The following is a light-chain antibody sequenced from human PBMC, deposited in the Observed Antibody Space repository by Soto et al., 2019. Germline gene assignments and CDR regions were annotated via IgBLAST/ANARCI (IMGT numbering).Light chain of an antibody. Sequence: IVLTQSPGTLSLSPGEGATLSCRASQSVSSSYLAWYQQKPGQAPRLLIYGASSRATGIPDRFSGSGSGTEFTLIISRLEPVDFAVYYCQQYGSSPWTFVKGTKVEIK. CDR3: QQYGSSPWT. V-gene: IGKV3-20*01. CDR1: QSVSSSY. CDR2: GAS. J-gene: IGKJ1*01.